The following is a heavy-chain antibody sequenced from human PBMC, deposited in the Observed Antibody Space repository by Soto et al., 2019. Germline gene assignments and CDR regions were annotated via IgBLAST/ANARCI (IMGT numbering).Heavy chain of an antibody. D-gene: IGHD1-1*01. CDR3: ARVERGTATTVVDAFDI. CDR1: GGSFSGYY. CDR2: ISHSGRT. V-gene: IGHV4-34*01. J-gene: IGHJ3*02. Sequence: PSETLSLTCAVYGGSFSGYYWSWIRQPPGKGLEWIGEISHSGRTNYNPSLKSRVTISIDMSRNHFSLKLSSVTAADTALYYCARVERGTATTVVDAFDIWGQGTMVTVSS.